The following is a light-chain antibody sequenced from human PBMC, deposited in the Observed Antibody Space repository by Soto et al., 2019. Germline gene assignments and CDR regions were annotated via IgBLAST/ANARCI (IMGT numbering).Light chain of an antibody. V-gene: IGKV3-20*01. J-gene: IGKJ1*01. CDR3: QQYGGSPWT. Sequence: LTQSKGAVSLYRGESATLSSMASQTVSSRHLPWYQQTPGQAPRLLIYGASTRATGIPDRFSGSGSGTDFTLTISRLEPEDCSLYYCQQYGGSPWTCAQGTKVAIK. CDR2: GAS. CDR1: QTVSSRH.